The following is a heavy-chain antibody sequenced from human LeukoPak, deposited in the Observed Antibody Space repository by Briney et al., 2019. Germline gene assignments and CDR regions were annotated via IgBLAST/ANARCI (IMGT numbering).Heavy chain of an antibody. CDR3: ARAMATIADY. D-gene: IGHD5-24*01. Sequence: SQTLSLTCTVSGGSISSGSYYWSWIRQPAGKGLEWIGRIYTSGSTNYNPSLKSRVTISVDTSKNQFSLKLSSVTAADTAVYYCARAMATIADYWGQGTLVTVSS. J-gene: IGHJ4*02. CDR1: GGSISSGSYY. V-gene: IGHV4-61*02. CDR2: IYTSGST.